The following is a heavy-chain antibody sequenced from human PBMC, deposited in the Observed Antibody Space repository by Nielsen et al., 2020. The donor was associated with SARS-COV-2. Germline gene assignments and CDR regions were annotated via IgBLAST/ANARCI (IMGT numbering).Heavy chain of an antibody. CDR2: INHSGST. J-gene: IGHJ6*02. D-gene: IGHD2-15*01. CDR3: ARAPGCSGGSCNYYYYGMDV. Sequence: SETLSLTCAVYGGSFSGYYWSWIRQPPGKGLEWIGEINHSGSTNYNPSLKSRVTISVDTSKNQFSLKLSSVTAADTAVYYCARAPGCSGGSCNYYYYGMDVWGQGTTVTVSS. CDR1: GGSFSGYY. V-gene: IGHV4-34*01.